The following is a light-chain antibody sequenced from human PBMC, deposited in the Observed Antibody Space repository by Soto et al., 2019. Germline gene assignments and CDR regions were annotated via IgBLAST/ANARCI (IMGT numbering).Light chain of an antibody. CDR2: EVT. CDR3: YSDAGSRTFVV. J-gene: IGLJ2*01. CDR1: SSDVGNFNL. V-gene: IGLV2-23*02. Sequence: QSALTQPASVSGSPGQSITISCTGTSSDVGNFNLFSWYQHHPGKAPKLMIYEVTKRPSGVSNRFSASKSGNTASLTISGLQADDEADYYFYSDAGSRTFVVIGGGTKLTVL.